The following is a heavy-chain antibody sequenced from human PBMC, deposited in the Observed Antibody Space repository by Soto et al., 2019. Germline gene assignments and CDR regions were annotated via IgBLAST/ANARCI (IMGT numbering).Heavy chain of an antibody. D-gene: IGHD3-3*01. V-gene: IGHV3-48*01. CDR3: AKDRRHYTYYDFWSGYYLWGLFDY. CDR1: GFTFSSYS. J-gene: IGHJ4*02. CDR2: IRTADNTI. Sequence: GGSLRLSCAASGFTFSSYSMNWVRQAPGKGLEWVAYIRTADNTIYYADSVKGRFTISRDNSKNTLYLQMNSLRAEDTAVYYCAKDRRHYTYYDFWSGYYLWGLFDYWGQGTLVTVSS.